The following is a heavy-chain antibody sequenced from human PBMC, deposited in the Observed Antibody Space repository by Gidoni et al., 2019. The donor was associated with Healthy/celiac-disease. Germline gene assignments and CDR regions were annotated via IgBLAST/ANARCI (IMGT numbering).Heavy chain of an antibody. Sequence: EEQTVESGGAMRQRGGSLSHRGAASSVPFSRYDMHWVRQATGKGLEWVSAIGTAGDTYYPGSVKGRFTISRENAKNSLYLQMNSLRAGDTAVYYCAAGLLGRGWFDPWGQGILVTVSS. CDR3: AAGLLGRGWFDP. CDR2: IGTAGDT. D-gene: IGHD4-17*01. V-gene: IGHV3-13*01. J-gene: IGHJ5*02. CDR1: SVPFSRYD.